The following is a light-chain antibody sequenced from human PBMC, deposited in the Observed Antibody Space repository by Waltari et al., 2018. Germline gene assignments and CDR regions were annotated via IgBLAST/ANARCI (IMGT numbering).Light chain of an antibody. CDR2: YRSDSDK. CDR3: LIWHSSAYV. Sequence: QAVLTQPASLSASPGASASLTCTLRRGIPVDFYKIYWYQQKPGSPPQYLLSYRSDSDKHQGSGVPSRFSASKDASANAGILLISSLQSEDEADYYCLIWHSSAYVFGAGTRVTVL. V-gene: IGLV5-45*01. J-gene: IGLJ1*01. CDR1: RGIPVDFYK.